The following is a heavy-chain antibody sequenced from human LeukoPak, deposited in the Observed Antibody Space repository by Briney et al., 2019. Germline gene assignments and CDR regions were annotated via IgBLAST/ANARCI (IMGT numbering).Heavy chain of an antibody. CDR1: GFTFSSYA. J-gene: IGHJ4*02. CDR3: AKKVPANWGSYFDY. V-gene: IGHV3-23*01. CDR2: ISGSGDST. D-gene: IGHD7-27*01. Sequence: PGGSLRLSCAASGFTFSSYAMSWVRQAPGKGLEWVSAISGSGDSTYSTDSVKGRSTISRDNSKNTLYLQMNSLRAEDTAVYYCAKKVPANWGSYFDYWGQGTLVTVSS.